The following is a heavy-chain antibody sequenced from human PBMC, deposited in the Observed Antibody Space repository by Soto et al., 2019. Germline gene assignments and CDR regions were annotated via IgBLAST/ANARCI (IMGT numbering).Heavy chain of an antibody. J-gene: IGHJ6*02. Sequence: GESLKISCKCSGYSFTSYWISWVRQMPGKGLEWMGRIDPSDSYTNYSPSFQGHVTISADKSISTAYLQWSSLKASDTAMYYCARLAMATRRGYYGMDVWGQGTTVTVSS. V-gene: IGHV5-10-1*01. CDR1: GYSFTSYW. CDR2: IDPSDSYT. D-gene: IGHD5-12*01. CDR3: ARLAMATRRGYYGMDV.